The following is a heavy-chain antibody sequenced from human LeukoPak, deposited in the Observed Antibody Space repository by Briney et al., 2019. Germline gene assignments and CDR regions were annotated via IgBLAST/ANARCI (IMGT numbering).Heavy chain of an antibody. CDR3: TTDIRPHGDLDY. CDR1: GFTFSNAW. Sequence: GGSLTLSCAASGFTFSNAWMSWVRQAPGKGLEWVSRIKSKTDGGTKDYPAPLKGRFTMSTHYSKNTLYLQMNSLITEDTAVYYCTTDIRPHGDLDYWGQGTLVTVSS. CDR2: IKSKTDGGTK. J-gene: IGHJ4*02. D-gene: IGHD4-17*01. V-gene: IGHV3-15*01.